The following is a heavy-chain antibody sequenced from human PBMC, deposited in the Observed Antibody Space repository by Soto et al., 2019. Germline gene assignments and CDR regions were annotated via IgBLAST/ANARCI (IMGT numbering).Heavy chain of an antibody. D-gene: IGHD1-26*01. CDR2: INPSGGSA. Sequence: ASVKVSCKASGYTFTSYLIHWLRQAPGQGLEWMGIINPSGGSANYAQKFQGRVTMTRDTSTSTVHMELSSLRSEDTAVYYCARVLGGATPFFVYWGQGTLVTVSS. CDR1: GYTFTSYL. J-gene: IGHJ4*02. V-gene: IGHV1-46*01. CDR3: ARVLGGATPFFVY.